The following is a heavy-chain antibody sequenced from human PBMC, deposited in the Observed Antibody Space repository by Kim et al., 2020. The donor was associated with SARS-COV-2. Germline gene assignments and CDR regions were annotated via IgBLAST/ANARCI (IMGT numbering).Heavy chain of an antibody. J-gene: IGHJ6*02. Sequence: SVKVSCKASGGTFSSYDISWVRQAPGQGLEWMGGIISIFGTANYAQKFQGRVTITADESTSTAYMELSSLRSEDTAVYYCASPQEYSSSWTLYGMDVWGQGTTVTVSS. CDR1: GGTFSSYD. V-gene: IGHV1-69*13. D-gene: IGHD6-13*01. CDR3: ASPQEYSSSWTLYGMDV. CDR2: IISIFGTA.